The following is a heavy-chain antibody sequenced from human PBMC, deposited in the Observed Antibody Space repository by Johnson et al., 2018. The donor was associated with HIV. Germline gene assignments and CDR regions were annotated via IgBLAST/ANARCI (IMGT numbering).Heavy chain of an antibody. CDR1: QFTFSSYY. CDR3: ARGGGTSGAAVLVAFDI. V-gene: IGHV3-25*05. CDR2: VHPNGGGK. J-gene: IGHJ3*02. D-gene: IGHD2-2*01. Sequence: MQLVESGGGLAKPAWSPRLSCAASQFTFSSYYMNCVHQAPGNGLELVGQVHPNGGGKYLTDSGKDRFNISRDNSKNTLYLQINSLRAEDTAVYYCARGGGTSGAAVLVAFDIWGQGTMVTVSS.